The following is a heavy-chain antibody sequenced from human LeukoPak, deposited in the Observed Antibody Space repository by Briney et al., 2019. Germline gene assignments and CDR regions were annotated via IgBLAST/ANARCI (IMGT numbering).Heavy chain of an antibody. CDR3: AELGITMIGGV. CDR1: GFTFSSYE. Sequence: GSLRLSCAASGFTFSSYEMNWVRQAPGKGLEWVSYISSSGSTIYYADSVKGRFTISRDNAKNSLYLQMNSLRAEDTAVYYCAELGITMIGGVRGKGTTVTISS. V-gene: IGHV3-48*03. J-gene: IGHJ6*04. D-gene: IGHD3-10*02. CDR2: ISSSGSTI.